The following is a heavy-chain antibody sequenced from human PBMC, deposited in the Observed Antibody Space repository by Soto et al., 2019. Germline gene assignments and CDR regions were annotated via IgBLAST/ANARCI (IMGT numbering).Heavy chain of an antibody. CDR2: ISANNGNT. V-gene: IGHV1-18*01. D-gene: IGHD1-26*01. CDR1: GYTFTSYG. Sequence: QVRLVQSGAEVKKPGASVKVSCKASGYTFTSYGISWVRQAPGQGLEWMGWISANNGNTNYAQKIQGRVTMTTDTSTSTAYMELRSLRSDDTAVYYCARDGRYSGSYGGYYFDYWGQGTLVTVSS. J-gene: IGHJ4*02. CDR3: ARDGRYSGSYGGYYFDY.